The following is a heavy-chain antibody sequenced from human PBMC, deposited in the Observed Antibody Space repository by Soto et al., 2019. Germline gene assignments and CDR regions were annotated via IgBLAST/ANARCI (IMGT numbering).Heavy chain of an antibody. Sequence: GGSLRLSCAASGFTFSSYAIHWVRPAPGKGLEWVAVISYDGSNKYYADSVKGRFTISRDNSKNTLYLQMNSLRAEDTAVYYCARPDRVASVVAATYFDYWGQGTLVTVSS. CDR1: GFTFSSYA. V-gene: IGHV3-30-3*01. CDR3: ARPDRVASVVAATYFDY. J-gene: IGHJ4*02. D-gene: IGHD2-15*01. CDR2: ISYDGSNK.